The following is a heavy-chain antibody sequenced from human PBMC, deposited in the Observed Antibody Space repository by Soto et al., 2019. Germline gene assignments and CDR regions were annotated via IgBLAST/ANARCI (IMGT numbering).Heavy chain of an antibody. Sequence: SETLSLTCTVGSISTYYWNWIRQPPGKGLEWIGYIYYIGRTNYNPSLKSRVTISIDTSKNQFSLKLSSVTAADTAVYYCARDPVGATQFDVWGKGALVTVSS. J-gene: IGHJ4*02. D-gene: IGHD1-26*01. V-gene: IGHV4-59*01. CDR2: IYYIGRT. CDR3: ARDPVGATQFDV. CDR1: GSISTYY.